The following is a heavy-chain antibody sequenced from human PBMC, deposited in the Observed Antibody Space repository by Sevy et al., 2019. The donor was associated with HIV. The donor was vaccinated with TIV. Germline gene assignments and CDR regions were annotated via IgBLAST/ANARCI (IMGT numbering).Heavy chain of an antibody. J-gene: IGHJ6*02. D-gene: IGHD3-10*01. Sequence: GGSLRLSCTASGFTFGDYSMTWFRQAPGKGLEWVGFIRRNGYGGTRDYAASVRGRFTISRDDSKSIAYLQMLSLKTEDTGVYYCTRAHYYGSAGGFNGMDVWGQGTTVTVSS. CDR3: TRAHYYGSAGGFNGMDV. CDR1: GFTFGDYS. V-gene: IGHV3-49*03. CDR2: IRRNGYGGTR.